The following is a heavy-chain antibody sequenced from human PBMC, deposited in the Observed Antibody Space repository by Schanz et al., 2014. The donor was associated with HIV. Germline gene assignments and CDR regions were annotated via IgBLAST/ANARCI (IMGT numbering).Heavy chain of an antibody. CDR3: ARDLGGDFWSAQGGFDP. V-gene: IGHV1-69*06. Sequence: QVQLVQSGAEVKKTGSSVKVSCKASGGTFSTYAVSWVRQAPGQGLEYMGGIIPIFGSPKYAQKFQGRVTITADKSTSTAYMELSSLRSEDTAVYYCARDLGGDFWSAQGGFDPWGQGTLVTVSS. CDR1: GGTFSTYA. J-gene: IGHJ5*02. CDR2: IIPIFGSP. D-gene: IGHD3-3*01.